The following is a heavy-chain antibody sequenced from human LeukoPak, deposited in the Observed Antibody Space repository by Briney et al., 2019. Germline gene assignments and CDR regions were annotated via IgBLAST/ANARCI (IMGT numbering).Heavy chain of an antibody. CDR2: INPNSGGT. CDR3: ARGVAGSYYYSYMDV. CDR1: GYTFTSYY. Sequence: SGKLSCNASGYTFTSYYMNWVRQAPGQGLEWMGWINPNSGGTNYAQKYQGRVTMTRDTSISTAFMELSRLRSDDTAVYYCARGVAGSYYYSYMDVWGKGTTVTISS. D-gene: IGHD6-19*01. V-gene: IGHV1-2*02. J-gene: IGHJ6*03.